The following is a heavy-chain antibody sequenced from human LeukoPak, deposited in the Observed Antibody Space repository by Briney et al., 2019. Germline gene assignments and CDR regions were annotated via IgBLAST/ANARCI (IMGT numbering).Heavy chain of an antibody. Sequence: SSETLSLTCTVSGGFISSYYWSWIRQPAGKGLEWIGRIYTSGSTNYNPSLKSRVTMSVDTSKNQFSLKLSSVTAADTAVYYCARGGGPYGDYLSRNWFDPWGQGTLVTVSS. CDR1: GGFISSYY. CDR3: ARGGGPYGDYLSRNWFDP. V-gene: IGHV4-4*07. CDR2: IYTSGST. J-gene: IGHJ5*02. D-gene: IGHD4-17*01.